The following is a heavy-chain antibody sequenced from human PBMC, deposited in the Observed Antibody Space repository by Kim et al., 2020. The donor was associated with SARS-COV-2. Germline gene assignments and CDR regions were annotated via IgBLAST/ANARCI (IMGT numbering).Heavy chain of an antibody. Sequence: GGSLRLSCAASGFTFSNAWMSWVRQAPGKGLEWVGRIKSKTDGGTTDYAAPVKGRFTISRDDSKNTLYLQMNSLKTEDTAVYYCTTETYYYDSSGHHIYFDYWGQGTLVTVSS. V-gene: IGHV3-15*01. D-gene: IGHD3-22*01. CDR2: IKSKTDGGTT. CDR1: GFTFSNAW. J-gene: IGHJ4*02. CDR3: TTETYYYDSSGHHIYFDY.